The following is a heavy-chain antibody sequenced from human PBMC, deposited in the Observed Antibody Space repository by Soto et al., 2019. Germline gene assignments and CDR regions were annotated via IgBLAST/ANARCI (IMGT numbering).Heavy chain of an antibody. J-gene: IGHJ4*02. Sequence: SETLSLTCTVSGGSISSYYWRWIRQPPGKGLEWIGELNDSGSTNYNPSLKSRVTISVDTSKNQFSLKLSSVTAADTAVYYCARGRVAARRWWGQGTLVTVSS. CDR1: GGSISSYY. D-gene: IGHD6-6*01. CDR2: LNDSGST. V-gene: IGHV4-34*01. CDR3: ARGRVAARRW.